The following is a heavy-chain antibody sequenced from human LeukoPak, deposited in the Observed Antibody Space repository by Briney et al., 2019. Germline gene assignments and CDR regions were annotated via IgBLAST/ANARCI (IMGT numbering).Heavy chain of an antibody. Sequence: SETLSLTCTVSGGSISNHYWSWIRQPPGKGLEWIGFIYYTGRTRYNPSLQSRVLISADTSKNHFSLKVSSVTAADTAVYYCVRLLDYATSGEPDTFDMWGQGITVTVSS. CDR2: IYYTGRT. V-gene: IGHV4-59*11. J-gene: IGHJ3*02. CDR1: GGSISNHY. D-gene: IGHD4/OR15-4a*01. CDR3: VRLLDYATSGEPDTFDM.